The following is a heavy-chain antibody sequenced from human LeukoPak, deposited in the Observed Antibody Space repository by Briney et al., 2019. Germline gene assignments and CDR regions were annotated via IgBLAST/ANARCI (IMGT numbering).Heavy chain of an antibody. V-gene: IGHV4-34*01. CDR2: INHSGST. CDR1: GGSFSGYY. CDR3: ALASGITMIIDAFDI. Sequence: SETQSLTCAVYGGSFSGYYWSWIRQPPGKGLEWIGEINHSGSTNYNPSLKSRVTISVDTSKNQFSLKLSSVTAADTAVYYCALASGITMIIDAFDIWGQGTMVTVSS. D-gene: IGHD3-22*01. J-gene: IGHJ3*02.